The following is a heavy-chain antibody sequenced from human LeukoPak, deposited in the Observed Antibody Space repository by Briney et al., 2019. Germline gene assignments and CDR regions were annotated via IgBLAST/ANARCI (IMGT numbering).Heavy chain of an antibody. V-gene: IGHV4-30-4*01. J-gene: IGHJ4*02. D-gene: IGHD5-18*01. CDR1: GGSISSGDYY. Sequence: SETLSLTCTVSGGSISSGDYYWSWIRQPPGKGLEWIGYIYYSGSTYYNPSLKSRVTISVDTSKNQFSLKLSSVTAADTAVYYCARGKEAMALLYYFDYWGQGTLVTVSS. CDR2: IYYSGST. CDR3: ARGKEAMALLYYFDY.